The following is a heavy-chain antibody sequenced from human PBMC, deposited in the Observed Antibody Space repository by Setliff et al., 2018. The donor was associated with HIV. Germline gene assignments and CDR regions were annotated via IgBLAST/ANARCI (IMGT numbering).Heavy chain of an antibody. D-gene: IGHD5-18*01. J-gene: IGHJ6*03. CDR2: IYYSGST. CDR3: ARHNTGYSYGYDYYYYYMDV. Sequence: SETLSLTCTVSGGSISSSSYYWGWIRQPPGKGLEWIGSIYYSGSTYYNPSLKSRVTISVDTSKNQFSLKLSSVTAADTAVYYCARHNTGYSYGYDYYYYYMDVWGKGTRVTVSS. CDR1: GGSISSSSYY. V-gene: IGHV4-39*01.